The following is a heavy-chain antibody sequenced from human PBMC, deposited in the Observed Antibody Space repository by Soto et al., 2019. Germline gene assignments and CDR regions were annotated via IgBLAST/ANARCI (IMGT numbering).Heavy chain of an antibody. CDR2: IYYSGST. J-gene: IGHJ4*02. V-gene: IGHV4-39*01. CDR3: ATDAGYFHY. Sequence: QLQLQESGPGLLTPSETLSLTCTVSGGSISSNSYYWGWIRQPPGKGLEWIGNIYYSGSTYYNPSLKSRVTIFVDTSKDQFSLKLRSVTAADTAVYYCATDAGYFHYWGQGTLVTVSS. D-gene: IGHD1-1*01. CDR1: GGSISSNSYY.